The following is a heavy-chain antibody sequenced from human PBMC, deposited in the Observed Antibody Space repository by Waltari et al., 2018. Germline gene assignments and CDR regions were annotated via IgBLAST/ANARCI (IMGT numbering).Heavy chain of an antibody. D-gene: IGHD2-8*02. J-gene: IGHJ4*02. CDR2: INPTDGAT. V-gene: IGHV1-46*01. Sequence: QVQLVQSGAEVKQPGASVKVSCKTSGYTFTNSHMHWVRQAPGQGPEWMGLINPTDGATIYAQTLQGRVTMTRDTSTSTVYMDLSSLRSADTAVYYCARDNTHWSFVKYWGQGTLVTVSS. CDR1: GYTFTNSH. CDR3: ARDNTHWSFVKY.